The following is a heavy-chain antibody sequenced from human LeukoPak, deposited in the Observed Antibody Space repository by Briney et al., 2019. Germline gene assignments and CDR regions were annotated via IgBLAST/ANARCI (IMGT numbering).Heavy chain of an antibody. Sequence: GGSLRLSCAASGFTFSSYWVHWVRQAPGKGLVWVSRINSDGSSTSYADSVKGRFTISRDNAKNTLYLQMNSLRAEDTAVYYCAGVEPYSSSWYPWGQGTLVTVSS. V-gene: IGHV3-74*01. J-gene: IGHJ5*02. CDR1: GFTFSSYW. D-gene: IGHD6-13*01. CDR2: INSDGSST. CDR3: AGVEPYSSSWYP.